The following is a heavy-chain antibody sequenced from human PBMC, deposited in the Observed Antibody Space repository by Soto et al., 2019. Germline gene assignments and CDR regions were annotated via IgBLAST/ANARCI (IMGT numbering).Heavy chain of an antibody. D-gene: IGHD2-2*01. V-gene: IGHV3-49*04. CDR2: IRSKAYGGTT. Sequence: GGSLRLSCTASGFTFGGYAMSWVRQAPGKGLEWVGFIRSKAYGGTTEYAASVKGRFTISRDDSKSIAYLQMNSVKTEDTAVYYCTRDSTNCYFRAFDIWGQGTMVTVSS. J-gene: IGHJ3*02. CDR3: TRDSTNCYFRAFDI. CDR1: GFTFGGYA.